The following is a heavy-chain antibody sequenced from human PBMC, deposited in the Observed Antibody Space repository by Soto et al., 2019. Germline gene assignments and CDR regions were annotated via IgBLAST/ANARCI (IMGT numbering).Heavy chain of an antibody. J-gene: IGHJ5*02. Sequence: GGSLRLSCAASGFTFSSYAMSWVRQAPGKGLEWVSAISGSGGSTYYADSVKGRFTISRDNSKNTLYLQMNSLRAEDTAVYYSAKDSPRRQWLGEDWFDPWGQGTLVTVSS. CDR1: GFTFSSYA. CDR3: AKDSPRRQWLGEDWFDP. CDR2: ISGSGGST. V-gene: IGHV3-23*01. D-gene: IGHD6-19*01.